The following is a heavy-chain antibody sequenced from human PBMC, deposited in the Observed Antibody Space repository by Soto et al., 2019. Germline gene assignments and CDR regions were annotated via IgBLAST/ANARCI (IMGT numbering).Heavy chain of an antibody. D-gene: IGHD2-2*01. CDR2: INHSGST. Sequence: SETLSLTCAVYGGSFSGYYWSWIRQPPGKGLEWIGEINHSGSTNYNPSLKSRVTISVDTSKNQFSLKLSSVTAADTAVYYCAIRDKSVPAAMNDAFDIWGQGTMVTVSS. CDR3: AIRDKSVPAAMNDAFDI. J-gene: IGHJ3*02. V-gene: IGHV4-34*01. CDR1: GGSFSGYY.